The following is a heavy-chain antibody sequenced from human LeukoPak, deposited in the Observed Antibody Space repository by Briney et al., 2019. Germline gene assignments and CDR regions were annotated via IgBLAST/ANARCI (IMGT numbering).Heavy chain of an antibody. Sequence: PGGSLRLSCAASGFTFSDYCMSWIRQAPGKGLEWVSYISSSSSYTNYADSVKGRFTISRDNAKNSLYLQMNSLRAEDTAVCYCARERGYSSSWYRLDYWGQGTLVTVSS. J-gene: IGHJ4*02. V-gene: IGHV3-11*06. CDR2: ISSSSSYT. D-gene: IGHD6-13*01. CDR1: GFTFSDYC. CDR3: ARERGYSSSWYRLDY.